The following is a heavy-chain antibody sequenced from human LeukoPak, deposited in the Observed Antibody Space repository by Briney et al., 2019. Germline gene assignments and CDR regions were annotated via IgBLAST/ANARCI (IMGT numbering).Heavy chain of an antibody. Sequence: PGGSLRLSCAASRFTFSSYDMNWVRQAPGKGLEWVSYISSSSSTIYYADSVKGRFTISRDNAKNSLYLQMNSLRAEDTAVYYCARAPSYYYDSSGYYLGYFDYWGQGTLVSVSS. J-gene: IGHJ4*02. V-gene: IGHV3-48*01. CDR3: ARAPSYYYDSSGYYLGYFDY. CDR1: RFTFSSYD. D-gene: IGHD3-22*01. CDR2: ISSSSSTI.